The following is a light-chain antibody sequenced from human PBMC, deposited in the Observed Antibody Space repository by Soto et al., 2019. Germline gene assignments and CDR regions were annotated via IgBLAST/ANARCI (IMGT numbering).Light chain of an antibody. V-gene: IGKV3-20*01. CDR1: QSISTY. J-gene: IGKJ4*01. Sequence: TQSPSSLSASVGDRVTITCRASQSISTYLAWYQQKPGQAPRLLIFGASSRATGIPDRFSGSGSGTDFTLTISGLEPEDFALYYCQQYGVTPPNTFGGGTKVDIK. CDR3: QQYGVTPPNT. CDR2: GAS.